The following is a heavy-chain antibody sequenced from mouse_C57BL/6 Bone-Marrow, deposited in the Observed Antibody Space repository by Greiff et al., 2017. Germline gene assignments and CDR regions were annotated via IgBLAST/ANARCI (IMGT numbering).Heavy chain of an antibody. Sequence: VQLQQSGPELVKPGASVKISCKASGYTFTDYYMNWVKQSHGKSLEWIGDINPNNGGTSYNQKFKGKATLTVDKSSSTAYMELRSLTSEDSAVYYCARGGSSPYYFDYWGQGTTLTVSS. J-gene: IGHJ2*01. V-gene: IGHV1-26*01. CDR3: ARGGSSPYYFDY. D-gene: IGHD1-1*01. CDR2: INPNNGGT. CDR1: GYTFTDYY.